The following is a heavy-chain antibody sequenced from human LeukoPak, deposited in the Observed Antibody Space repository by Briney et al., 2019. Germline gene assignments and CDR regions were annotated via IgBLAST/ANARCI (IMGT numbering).Heavy chain of an antibody. J-gene: IGHJ1*01. CDR3: ATPPAMRAPPNYFQH. D-gene: IGHD5-18*01. Sequence: SVKVSCKASGGTFSSYAISWVRQAPGQGLEWMGGIIPIFGTANYAQKFQGRVTITTDESTSTAYMELSSLRSEDTAMYYCATPPAMRAPPNYFQHWGQGTLVTVSS. V-gene: IGHV1-69*05. CDR1: GGTFSSYA. CDR2: IIPIFGTA.